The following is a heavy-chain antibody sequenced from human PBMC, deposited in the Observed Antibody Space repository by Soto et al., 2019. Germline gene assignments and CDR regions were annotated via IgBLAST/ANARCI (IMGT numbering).Heavy chain of an antibody. CDR3: AREIAAVDDRYSAEGWYYGMDV. Sequence: ASVKVSCKASGYTFTSYGISWVRQAPGQGLEWMGWISAYNGNTNYAQKLQGRVTMTTDTSTSTAYMELRSLRSDDTAVYYCAREIAAVDDRYSAEGWYYGMDVWGQGTTVTVSS. V-gene: IGHV1-18*04. J-gene: IGHJ6*02. CDR2: ISAYNGNT. CDR1: GYTFTSYG. D-gene: IGHD6-13*01.